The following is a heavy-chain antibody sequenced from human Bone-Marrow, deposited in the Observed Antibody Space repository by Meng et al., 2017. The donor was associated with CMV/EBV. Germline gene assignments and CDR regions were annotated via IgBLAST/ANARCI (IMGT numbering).Heavy chain of an antibody. CDR3: TRGIDFWSGETYYYGMDV. V-gene: IGHV3-49*04. D-gene: IGHD3-3*01. J-gene: IGHJ6*02. Sequence: GESLKISCTASGFTFGDYAMSWVRQAPGKGLEWVGFIRSKAYGGTTEYAASVKGRFTISRDDSKSIAYLQMNSLKTEDTAVYYCTRGIDFWSGETYYYGMDVWGQGTTVTVSS. CDR1: GFTFGDYA. CDR2: IRSKAYGGTT.